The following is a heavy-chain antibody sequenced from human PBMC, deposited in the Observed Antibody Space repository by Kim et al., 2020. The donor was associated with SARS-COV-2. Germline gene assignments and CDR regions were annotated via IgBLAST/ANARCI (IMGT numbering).Heavy chain of an antibody. CDR3: AHKTLSSWHFDS. CDR1: GFSISTSGVS. CDR2: IAWDDDK. J-gene: IGHJ4*02. V-gene: IGHV2-5*02. Sequence: SGPTLVNPTQTLTLTCTFSGFSISTSGVSVGWIRQPPGKALEWLALIAWDDDKDYRPSLKSRLSITKDTSKNQVVLTMTNMDPVDTATYYCAHKTLSSWHFDSWGKGALVTVAA.